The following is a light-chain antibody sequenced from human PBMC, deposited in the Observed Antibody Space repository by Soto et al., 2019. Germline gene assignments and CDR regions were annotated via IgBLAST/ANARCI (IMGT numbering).Light chain of an antibody. J-gene: IGKJ5*01. CDR1: QSVSSN. CDR3: QQYNNWPPIT. Sequence: ETVMTQSPAILSVSPGERATLPCRASQSVSSNLAWYQQKPGQAPRLLIYGASTRATGIPARFSGSGSGTEFTLTISSLQSEDFAVYYCQQYNNWPPITFGQGTRLEIK. CDR2: GAS. V-gene: IGKV3-15*01.